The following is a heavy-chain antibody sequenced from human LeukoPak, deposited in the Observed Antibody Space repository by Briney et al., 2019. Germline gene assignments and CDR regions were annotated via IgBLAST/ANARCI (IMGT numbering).Heavy chain of an antibody. CDR3: ARDVATTHYFDY. CDR1: GGSFSGYY. V-gene: IGHV4-34*01. J-gene: IGHJ4*02. Sequence: SETLSLTCAVYGGSFSGYYWSWIRQPPGKGLEWIGEINHSGSTNYNPSLKSRVTISVDTSKNQFSLKLSSVTAADTAVYYCARDVATTHYFDYWGQGTLVTVSS. CDR2: INHSGST. D-gene: IGHD1-26*01.